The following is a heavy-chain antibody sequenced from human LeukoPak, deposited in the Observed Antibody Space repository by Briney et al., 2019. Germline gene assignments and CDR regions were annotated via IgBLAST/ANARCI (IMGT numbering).Heavy chain of an antibody. CDR2: IYYSGST. CDR1: GGSISSYY. J-gene: IGHJ3*02. CDR3: ARELYYGSGTPSAFDI. Sequence: TSETLSLTCTVSGGSISSYYWSWIRQPPGKGLEWIGYIYYSGSTNYNPSLKGRVTISVDTSKNQFSLKLSSVTAADTAVYYCARELYYGSGTPSAFDIWGQGTMVTVSS. V-gene: IGHV4-59*12. D-gene: IGHD3-10*01.